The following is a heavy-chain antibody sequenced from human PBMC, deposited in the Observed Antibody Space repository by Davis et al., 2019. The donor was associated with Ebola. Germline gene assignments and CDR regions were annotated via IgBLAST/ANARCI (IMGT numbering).Heavy chain of an antibody. CDR2: ILVSGTYI. Sequence: GGSLRLSCAASGFTFRTYSMTWVRQAPGRGLEWVSSILVSGTYIYYADSVKGRFTISRDNSKNTLYLQMNSLRAEDTAVYYCARDGLELTLDYWGQGTLVTVSS. D-gene: IGHD1-7*01. J-gene: IGHJ4*02. V-gene: IGHV3-21*01. CDR3: ARDGLELTLDY. CDR1: GFTFRTYS.